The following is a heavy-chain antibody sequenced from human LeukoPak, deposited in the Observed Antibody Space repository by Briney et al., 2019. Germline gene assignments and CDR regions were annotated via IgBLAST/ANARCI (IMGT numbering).Heavy chain of an antibody. CDR2: ISSGSSTI. V-gene: IGHV3-48*04. D-gene: IGHD6-19*01. J-gene: IGHJ4*02. Sequence: GGSLRLSCAASGFTFSSNSMNWVRQAPGKGLEWVSYISSGSSTIYYADSVKGRLTISRDNSKNTLYVQMNSLRAEDTALYYCAKDGVEQWMAYYFDYWGQGALVTVSS. CDR1: GFTFSSNS. CDR3: AKDGVEQWMAYYFDY.